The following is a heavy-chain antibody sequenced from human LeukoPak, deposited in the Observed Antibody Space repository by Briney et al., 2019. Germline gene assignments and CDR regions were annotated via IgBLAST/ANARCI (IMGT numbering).Heavy chain of an antibody. Sequence: PSETLSLTCAVSGGSISSSNWWSWVRQPPGKGLEWIGEIYHSGSTNYNPSLKSRVTISVDKSKNQFSLKLSSVTAADTAVYYCARDRNYYDSSGYSHFDYWGQGTLVTVSS. J-gene: IGHJ4*02. V-gene: IGHV4-4*02. CDR2: IYHSGST. CDR3: ARDRNYYDSSGYSHFDY. D-gene: IGHD3-22*01. CDR1: GGSISSSNW.